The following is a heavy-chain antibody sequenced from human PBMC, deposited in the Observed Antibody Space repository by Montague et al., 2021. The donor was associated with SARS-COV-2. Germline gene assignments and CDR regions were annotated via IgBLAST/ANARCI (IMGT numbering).Heavy chain of an antibody. D-gene: IGHD3-10*01. V-gene: IGHV3-23*01. CDR2: VSDTGGGT. CDR3: AKDDGSGNYYNGLYES. Sequence: SLRLSCAASGFTFKNYAMGWVRQAPGKGLEWVSAVSDTGGGTYYADSVKGRFTISRDNGRNSVHLQMNSLRAEDTALYYCAKDDGSGNYYNGLYESWGQGTRVTVSS. CDR1: GFTFKNYA. J-gene: IGHJ4*02.